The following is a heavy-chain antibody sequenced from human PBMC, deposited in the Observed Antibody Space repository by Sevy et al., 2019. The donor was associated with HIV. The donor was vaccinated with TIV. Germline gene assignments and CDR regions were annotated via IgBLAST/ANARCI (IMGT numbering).Heavy chain of an antibody. CDR2: IKQDGSEK. V-gene: IGHV3-7*01. CDR1: GFSFSWSW. Sequence: GGSLRLSCAASGFSFSWSWMSWVRQTPEKGLEWVANIKQDGSEKNYVDTVKGRFTISRDNAKNSLYLQMNSLRVEDTAVYYCANKGCSRSNDAFDTWGQGTVVTVSS. CDR3: ANKGCSRSNDAFDT. J-gene: IGHJ3*02. D-gene: IGHD3-10*02.